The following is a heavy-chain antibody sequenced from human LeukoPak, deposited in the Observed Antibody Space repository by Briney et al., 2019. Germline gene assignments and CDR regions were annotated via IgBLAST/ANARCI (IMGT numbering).Heavy chain of an antibody. D-gene: IGHD6-13*01. J-gene: IGHJ4*02. CDR3: ARDKAIAAAGTEFDY. Sequence: PGGSLRLSCAASGFTFSNYWMNWVRQAPGKGREWVANIKQDGSEKYYVDSVKGRFTISRDNAKNSLYLQMNSLRAEDTAVYYCARDKAIAAAGTEFDYWGQGTLVTVSS. CDR2: IKQDGSEK. V-gene: IGHV3-7*01. CDR1: GFTFSNYW.